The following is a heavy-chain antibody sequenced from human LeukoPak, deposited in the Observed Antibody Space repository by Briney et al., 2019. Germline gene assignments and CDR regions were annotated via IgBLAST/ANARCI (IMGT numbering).Heavy chain of an antibody. CDR3: ARLSCSDAVCPTLPYNHFDP. J-gene: IGHJ5*02. CDR2: IYSSGSN. CDR1: GGSISGYF. Sequence: SETLSLTCTVSGGSISGYFWTWIRQPAGKGLEWIGRIYSSGSNNYNPSLKSRVTMSLDTSKNHFSLNLTSVTAADTAVYYCARLSCSDAVCPTLPYNHFDPWGQGTLVIVST. D-gene: IGHD2-15*01. V-gene: IGHV4-4*07.